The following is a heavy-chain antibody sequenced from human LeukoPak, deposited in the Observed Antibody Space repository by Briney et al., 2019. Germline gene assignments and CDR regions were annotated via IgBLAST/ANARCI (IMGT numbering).Heavy chain of an antibody. CDR1: GGSISSGDYY. J-gene: IGHJ4*02. Sequence: SETLSLTCTVSGGSISSGDYYWSWIRQPPGKGLEWIGYIYYSGSTYYNPSLKSRVTISVDTSKNQFSLKLSSVTAADTAVYYCARGALEMLRELLHWGRGTLVTVSS. D-gene: IGHD1-26*01. CDR2: IYYSGST. CDR3: ARGALEMLRELLH. V-gene: IGHV4-30-4*01.